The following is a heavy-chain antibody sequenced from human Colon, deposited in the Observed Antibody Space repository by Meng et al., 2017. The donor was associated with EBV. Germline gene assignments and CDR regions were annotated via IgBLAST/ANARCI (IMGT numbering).Heavy chain of an antibody. J-gene: IGHJ4*02. D-gene: IGHD4-17*01. Sequence: QVQIQHWGPRLVKPSETLSLTCAVSGGSFSGYDWSWIRQAPGKGLEWIGEINHSGSTKFNPSLESRVSISVDTSENQVSLKLTSVTAADTAVYYCARRTTVNLRSFDSWGQGTLVTVSS. CDR2: INHSGST. CDR1: GGSFSGYD. CDR3: ARRTTVNLRSFDS. V-gene: IGHV4-34*01.